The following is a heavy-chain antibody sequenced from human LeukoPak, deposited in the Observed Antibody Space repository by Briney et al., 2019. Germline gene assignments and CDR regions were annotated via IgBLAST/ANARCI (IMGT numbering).Heavy chain of an antibody. V-gene: IGHV4-38-2*02. D-gene: IGHD6-13*01. Sequence: SETLSLTCTVSGGSISSGYYWGWIRQPPGKGLEWIGSIYHSGSTYYNPSLKSRVTISVDTSKNQFSLKLSSVTAADTAVYFCARAYRSSWYANWFDPWGQGTLVTVSS. CDR2: IYHSGST. J-gene: IGHJ5*02. CDR1: GGSISSGYY. CDR3: ARAYRSSWYANWFDP.